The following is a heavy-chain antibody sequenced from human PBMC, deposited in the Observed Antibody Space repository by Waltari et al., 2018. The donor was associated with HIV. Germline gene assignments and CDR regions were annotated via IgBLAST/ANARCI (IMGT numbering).Heavy chain of an antibody. Sequence: QVQLQKWGAGLLKPSETLSLTCAVYGGSFRGSYWSWIRQPPGKGLEWIGEINHSGSTNYNPSLKSRVTISVDTSKNQFSLKLSSVTAADTAVYYCARGGSLVVPAAIYGMDVWGQGTTVTVSS. J-gene: IGHJ6*02. V-gene: IGHV4-34*01. CDR2: INHSGST. CDR1: GGSFRGSY. CDR3: ARGGSLVVPAAIYGMDV. D-gene: IGHD2-2*01.